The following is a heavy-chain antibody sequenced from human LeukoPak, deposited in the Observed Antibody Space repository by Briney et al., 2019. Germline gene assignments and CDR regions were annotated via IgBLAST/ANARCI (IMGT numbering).Heavy chain of an antibody. CDR3: ANGQGYCSGGSCYAPFDY. V-gene: IGHV3-48*02. CDR1: GFTFTSYS. D-gene: IGHD2-15*01. J-gene: IGHJ4*02. Sequence: PGGSLRLSCAASGFTFTSYSMNWVRQAPGKGLEWISYIVSSSSTIYYADSVKGRFTISRDNAKNSLYLQMNSLRDEDTAVYYCANGQGYCSGGSCYAPFDYWGQGTLVTVSS. CDR2: IVSSSSTI.